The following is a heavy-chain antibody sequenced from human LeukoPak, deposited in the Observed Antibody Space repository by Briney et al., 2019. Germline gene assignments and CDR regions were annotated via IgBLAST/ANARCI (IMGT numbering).Heavy chain of an antibody. Sequence: GGSLRLSCAASGFTFGSYGMHWVRQAPGKGLEWVAFIRYDGSNKYYVDSVKGRFTISRDNSKNTLYLQMNSLRAEDTAVYYCAKDRKQLARPSTFDIWGQGTMVTVSS. V-gene: IGHV3-30*02. J-gene: IGHJ3*02. D-gene: IGHD6-6*01. CDR2: IRYDGSNK. CDR1: GFTFGSYG. CDR3: AKDRKQLARPSTFDI.